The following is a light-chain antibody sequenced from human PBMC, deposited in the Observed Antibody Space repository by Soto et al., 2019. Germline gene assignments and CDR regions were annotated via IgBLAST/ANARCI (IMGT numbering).Light chain of an antibody. CDR1: QTVSNNY. CDR3: QQYGSSPQT. Sequence: EIVLAQSPGTLSLSPGERATLSCRASQTVSNNYLAWYQQKPGQAPRLLIFGASNRATGIPDRFSGSGSGTDFTLNITRLEPEDFAVYYCQQYGSSPQTFGQGTKLEIK. V-gene: IGKV3-20*01. CDR2: GAS. J-gene: IGKJ2*01.